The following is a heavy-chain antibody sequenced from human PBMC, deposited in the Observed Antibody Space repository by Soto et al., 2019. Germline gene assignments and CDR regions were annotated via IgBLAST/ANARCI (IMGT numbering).Heavy chain of an antibody. CDR3: VRSAHSDYYYMDV. CDR2: ISSSGVST. Sequence: EVQLVESGGGLAQPGGSLRLSCAASGFTFSSFAMNWVRQAPGKGLEYVSGISSSGVSTYYASSVKGRFTISRDNSREAVYLYSGRMRTEDIAVYSSVRSAHSDYYYMDVWGKGTTVTVSS. CDR1: GFTFSSFA. V-gene: IGHV3-64*01. J-gene: IGHJ6*03. D-gene: IGHD3-3*01.